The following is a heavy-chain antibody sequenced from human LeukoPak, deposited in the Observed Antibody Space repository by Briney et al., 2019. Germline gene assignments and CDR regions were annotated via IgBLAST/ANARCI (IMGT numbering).Heavy chain of an antibody. CDR2: ISWNSGSI. D-gene: IGHD3-22*01. Sequence: GGSLRLSCAASGFTFDDYAMHWVRQAPGKGLEWVSGISWNSGSIGYADSVKGRFTISRDNAKNSLYLQMNSLRAEDTALYYCAKDYDSSGYDPSFDYWGQGTLVTVSS. J-gene: IGHJ4*02. CDR1: GFTFDDYA. CDR3: AKDYDSSGYDPSFDY. V-gene: IGHV3-9*01.